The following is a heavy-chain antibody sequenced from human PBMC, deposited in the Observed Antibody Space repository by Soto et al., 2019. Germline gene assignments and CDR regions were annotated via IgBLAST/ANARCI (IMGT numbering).Heavy chain of an antibody. CDR1: GGTFSSYA. CDR2: IIPISGTA. D-gene: IGHD2-2*01. CDR3: ARSQGSSTSLEIYYYYYYGINV. Sequence: QVQLVQSGAEVKKPGSSVKVSCKASGGTFSSYAISWVRQAPGQGLEWMGGIIPISGTANYAQKIQGRVTITADEFTSTAYMELSSLRSEDTAVYYCARSQGSSTSLEIYYYYYYGINVWGQGTTVTVSS. V-gene: IGHV1-69*01. J-gene: IGHJ6*02.